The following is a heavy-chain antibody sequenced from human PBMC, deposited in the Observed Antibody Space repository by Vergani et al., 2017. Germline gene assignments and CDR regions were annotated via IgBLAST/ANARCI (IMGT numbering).Heavy chain of an antibody. V-gene: IGHV1-69*12. CDR1: GGTFSSYA. D-gene: IGHD3-9*01. J-gene: IGHJ6*02. Sequence: QVQLVQSGAEVKKPGSSVKVSCKASGGTFSSYAISWVRQAPGQGLEWMGGIIPIFGTANYAQKFQGRVTITADESTSTAYMELSSRRSEDTAVYYCARDLWGYDMLTGFGRNYYYYGMDVWGQGTTVTVSS. CDR3: ARDLWGYDMLTGFGRNYYYYGMDV. CDR2: IIPIFGTA.